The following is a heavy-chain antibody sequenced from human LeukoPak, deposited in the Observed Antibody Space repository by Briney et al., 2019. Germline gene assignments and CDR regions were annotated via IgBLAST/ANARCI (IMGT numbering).Heavy chain of an antibody. J-gene: IGHJ4*02. Sequence: PSETLSLTCTVSGGSISSGGYYWSWIRQHPGKGLEWIGYIYYSGSTYYNPSLKSRVTISVDTSKNQFSLKLSSVTAADTAVYYCARVVVVDPPYYFDYWGQGTLVTVSS. CDR1: GGSISSGGYY. D-gene: IGHD2-21*01. CDR3: ARVVVVDPPYYFDY. V-gene: IGHV4-31*03. CDR2: IYYSGST.